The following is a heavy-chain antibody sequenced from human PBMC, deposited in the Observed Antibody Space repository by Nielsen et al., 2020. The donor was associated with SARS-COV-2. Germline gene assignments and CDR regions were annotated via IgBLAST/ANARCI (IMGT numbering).Heavy chain of an antibody. CDR3: ASTYYYGSGPFDY. CDR2: ISYDGVNI. V-gene: IGHV3-30*03. CDR1: GFTFKNYG. D-gene: IGHD3-10*01. Sequence: GESLKISCAASGFTFKNYGMHWVRQAPGKGLEWVAVISYDGVNIFYGDSVKGRFTISRDNAKNSLYLQMNSLRAEDTAVYYCASTYYYGSGPFDYWGQGTLVTVSS. J-gene: IGHJ4*02.